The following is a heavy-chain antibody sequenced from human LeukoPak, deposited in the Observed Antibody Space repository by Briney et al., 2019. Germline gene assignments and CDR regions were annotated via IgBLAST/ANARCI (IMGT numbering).Heavy chain of an antibody. CDR1: GYSFSSYW. D-gene: IGHD7-27*01. Sequence: PGESLQISSQGSGYSFSSYWIAWVRPMPGKGLEWMGIIYPGDSATKYSPSFQGHVTVSADKSISTAYLQWSSLKASDTAMYYCARQNWGVDYWGQGTLVTVSS. V-gene: IGHV5-51*01. J-gene: IGHJ4*02. CDR3: ARQNWGVDY. CDR2: IYPGDSAT.